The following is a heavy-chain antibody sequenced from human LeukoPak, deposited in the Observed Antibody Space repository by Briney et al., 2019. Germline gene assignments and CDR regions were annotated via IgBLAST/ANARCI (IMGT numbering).Heavy chain of an antibody. CDR1: GYTFTSYG. V-gene: IGHV1-18*01. Sequence: ASVKVSCKASGYTFTSYGISWVRQAPGQGLEWMGWISAYNGNTNYAQKLQGRVTMTTDTSTSTAYMELRSLRSDDTAVYYCARVSLDGFGGTYNWFDPWGQGTLVTVSS. D-gene: IGHD3-10*01. CDR3: ARVSLDGFGGTYNWFDP. J-gene: IGHJ5*02. CDR2: ISAYNGNT.